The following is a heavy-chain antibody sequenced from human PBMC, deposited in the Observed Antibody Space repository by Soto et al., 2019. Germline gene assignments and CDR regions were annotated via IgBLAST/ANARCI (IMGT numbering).Heavy chain of an antibody. V-gene: IGHV3-73*01. Sequence: GGSLRLSCAASGFTFSGSAMHWVRQASGKGLEWVGRIRSKANSYATAYAASVKGRFTISRDDSKNTAYLQMNRLKTEDTAVYYCTRSGTGDQAFDIWGQGTMVTVSS. CDR2: IRSKANSYAT. CDR3: TRSGTGDQAFDI. D-gene: IGHD7-27*01. J-gene: IGHJ3*02. CDR1: GFTFSGSA.